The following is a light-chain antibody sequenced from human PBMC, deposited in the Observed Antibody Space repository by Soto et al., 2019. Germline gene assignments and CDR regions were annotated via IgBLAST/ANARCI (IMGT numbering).Light chain of an antibody. V-gene: IGKV1-5*01. CDR2: DAY. CDR3: QQYNSYPWT. J-gene: IGKJ1*01. CDR1: QRVDRY. Sequence: DIQMTQSPSTLYASVGDRVSITCRASQRVDRYLAWYQQKPGKAPKLLIYDAYNLQSGVPSRFSGSESGTEFTLTINSLQPDDFATYYCQQYNSYPWTFGQGTKVDIK.